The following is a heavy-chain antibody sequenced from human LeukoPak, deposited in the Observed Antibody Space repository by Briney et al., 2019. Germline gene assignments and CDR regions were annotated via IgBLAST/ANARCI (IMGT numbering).Heavy chain of an antibody. J-gene: IGHJ4*02. CDR1: GFTFSSYG. Sequence: PGRSLRLSCAASGFTFSSYGMHWVRQAPGKGLEWVAVIWYDGSNKYYADSVKGRFTISRDNSKNTLYLQMNSLRAEDTAVYYCAKGSIAAAGGTSYYFDYWGQGTLVTVSS. CDR2: IWYDGSNK. CDR3: AKGSIAAAGGTSYYFDY. V-gene: IGHV3-33*06. D-gene: IGHD6-13*01.